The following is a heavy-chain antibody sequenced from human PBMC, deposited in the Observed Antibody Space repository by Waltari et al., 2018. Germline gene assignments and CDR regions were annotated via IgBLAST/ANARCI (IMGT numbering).Heavy chain of an antibody. D-gene: IGHD1-1*01. J-gene: IGHJ4*02. V-gene: IGHV1-46*01. CDR2: INPSASST. CDR3: ARDRQGITYNGGFDY. Sequence: QVHLVQSGAEVKKPGASVRVSCTASGDTLTNRYIHWVRQAPGQGLEWMGVINPSASSTAIAQKLQGRVTVTRDKSTNTVYMDLSSLTYDDTAVYFCARDRQGITYNGGFDYWGQGTLVTVSS. CDR1: GDTLTNRY.